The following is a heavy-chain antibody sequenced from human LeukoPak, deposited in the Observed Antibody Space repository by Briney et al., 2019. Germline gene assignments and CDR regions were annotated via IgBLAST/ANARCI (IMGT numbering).Heavy chain of an antibody. V-gene: IGHV3-48*01. J-gene: IGHJ3*02. CDR2: ISSSSSTI. CDR1: GFTFSSYS. Sequence: PGGSLRLSCAASGFTFSSYSMNWVRQAPGKGLEWVSYISSSSSTIYYADSVKGRFTISRDNAKNSLYLQMNSLIAEDTAVYYCAREVEHAFDIWGQGTMVTVSS. D-gene: IGHD1-1*01. CDR3: AREVEHAFDI.